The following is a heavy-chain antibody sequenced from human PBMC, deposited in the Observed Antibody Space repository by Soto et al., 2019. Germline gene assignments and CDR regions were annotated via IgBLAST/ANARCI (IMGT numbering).Heavy chain of an antibody. CDR3: ANLFRETPPGHFDY. V-gene: IGHV3-23*01. CDR2: ISGSGGST. CDR1: GFTFSSYA. Sequence: PGGSLRLSCAASGFTFSSYAMSWVRQAPGKGLEWVSAISGSGGSTYYADSVKGRFTISRDNSKNTLYLQMNSLRAEDTSVYYCANLFRETPPGHFDYWGQGTLVTVSS. D-gene: IGHD3-10*01. J-gene: IGHJ4*02.